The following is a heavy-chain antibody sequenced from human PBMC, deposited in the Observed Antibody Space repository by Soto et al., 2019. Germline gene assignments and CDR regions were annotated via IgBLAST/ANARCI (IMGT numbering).Heavy chain of an antibody. D-gene: IGHD5-12*01. V-gene: IGHV1-3*01. CDR1: GYTFRSYA. Sequence: QVQLVQSGAEVKKPGASVKVSCKASGYTFRSYAMQWVRQAPGQRPEWMGWINAGNGNTKYSQKFQGRVTITRDTSASTVYMELSSLRSEDTAVYYCVRVGGYVGQIYYGMDVWGQGTTVTVSS. J-gene: IGHJ6*02. CDR2: INAGNGNT. CDR3: VRVGGYVGQIYYGMDV.